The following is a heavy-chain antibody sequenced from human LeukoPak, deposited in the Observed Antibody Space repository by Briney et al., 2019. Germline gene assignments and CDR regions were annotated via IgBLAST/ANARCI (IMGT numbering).Heavy chain of an antibody. Sequence: LSGGSLRLSCAASGFAFSNYWMHWVRQAPGEGLVWVSRIDMDGTTTNYTDSVKGRFTISRDNAKNTLYLQMNSLGVDDTAVYYCATAMLRGIGRYWGQGTLVTVFS. J-gene: IGHJ4*02. CDR3: ATAMLRGIGRY. V-gene: IGHV3-74*01. CDR2: IDMDGTTT. D-gene: IGHD3-10*01. CDR1: GFAFSNYW.